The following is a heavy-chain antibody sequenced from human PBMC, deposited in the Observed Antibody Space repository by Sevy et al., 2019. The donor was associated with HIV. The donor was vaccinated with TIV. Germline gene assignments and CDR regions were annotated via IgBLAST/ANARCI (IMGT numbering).Heavy chain of an antibody. Sequence: GESLKISCKDSGYSFTNYWIAWVRQMPGKGLEWMGIIYPGDSETRYSPSFQGKATISADKSISTAYLHWSSLKASDTAMYYCARFYDSSGHFPSDYWGQGTLVTVSS. V-gene: IGHV5-51*01. J-gene: IGHJ4*02. D-gene: IGHD3-22*01. CDR1: GYSFTNYW. CDR3: ARFYDSSGHFPSDY. CDR2: IYPGDSET.